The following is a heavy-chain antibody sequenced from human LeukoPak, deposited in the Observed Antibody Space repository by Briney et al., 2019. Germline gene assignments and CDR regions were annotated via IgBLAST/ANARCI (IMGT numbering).Heavy chain of an antibody. CDR2: VHPGDSDT. D-gene: IGHD6-13*01. CDR1: GYRFTNYW. J-gene: IGHJ4*02. Sequence: GESLKISCKGSGYRFTNYWIGWVRQKPGKGLEWMGIVHPGDSDTRHSPSFQGRVTISADKSFSTAYLQWSSLKASDTAIYYCARHLGIAAPGSIDYWGQGTVVTVSS. CDR3: ARHLGIAAPGSIDY. V-gene: IGHV5-51*01.